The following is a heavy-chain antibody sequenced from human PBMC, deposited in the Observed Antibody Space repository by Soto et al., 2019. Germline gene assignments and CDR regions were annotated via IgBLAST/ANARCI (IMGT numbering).Heavy chain of an antibody. CDR1: GGSVSSGGNY. D-gene: IGHD6-6*01. Sequence: QLQLQESGPGLLKPSETLSLTCAVSGGSVSSGGNYWGWIRQSPGKGLEWIGSVHDTGTTHYNPPLTSRVTISVDTSMNQFSLNVNSVTAADTAVYYCARGLSSPSAAGVWGQGTLVTVSS. V-gene: IGHV4-39*01. CDR2: VHDTGTT. J-gene: IGHJ4*02. CDR3: ARGLSSPSAAGV.